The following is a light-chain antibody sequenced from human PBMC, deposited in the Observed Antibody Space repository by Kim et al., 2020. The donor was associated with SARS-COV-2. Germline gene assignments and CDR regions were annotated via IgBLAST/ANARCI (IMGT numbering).Light chain of an antibody. V-gene: IGLV3-19*01. CDR3: HSRVTTGIK. CDR2: GEN. Sequence: SSELTQDPAVSVALVQTVRITCQGDTLKNYYASWYQQKPRQAPVLVLYGENNRPSGIPDRFSGSRSGNTASLTIAGVQAEDEADYYCHSRVTTGIKFGGGTKVTV. CDR1: TLKNYY. J-gene: IGLJ2*01.